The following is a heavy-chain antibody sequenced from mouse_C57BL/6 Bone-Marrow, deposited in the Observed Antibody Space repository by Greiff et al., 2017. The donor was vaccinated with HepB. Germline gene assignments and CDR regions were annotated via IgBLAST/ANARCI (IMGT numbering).Heavy chain of an antibody. Sequence: QVHVKQPGTELVKPGASVKLSCKASGYTFTSYWMHWVKQRPGQGLEWIGNINPSNGGTNYNEKFKSKATLTVDKSSSTAYMQLSSLTSEDSAVYYCARTYYSNYFDYWGQGTTLTVSS. CDR3: ARTYYSNYFDY. CDR2: INPSNGGT. D-gene: IGHD2-5*01. CDR1: GYTFTSYW. V-gene: IGHV1-53*01. J-gene: IGHJ2*01.